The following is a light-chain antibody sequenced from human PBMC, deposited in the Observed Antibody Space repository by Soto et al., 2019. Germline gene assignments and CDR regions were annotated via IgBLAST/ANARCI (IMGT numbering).Light chain of an antibody. CDR1: QSIGSY. CDR3: QESYSVPFFS. J-gene: IGKJ3*01. CDR2: AAT. V-gene: IGKV1-39*01. Sequence: DIQMTRSPSSLSASVGDRVTITCRASQSIGSYLNWFQQKPGKAPKLLIYAATSLQSGVPTRFSGSGSGTDFTLTISSLQPQDFATYYCQESYSVPFFSFGPGTKVNIK.